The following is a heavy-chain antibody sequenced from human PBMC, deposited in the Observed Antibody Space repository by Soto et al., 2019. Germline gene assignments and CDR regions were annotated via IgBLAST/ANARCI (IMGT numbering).Heavy chain of an antibody. J-gene: IGHJ6*02. CDR1: GGTFSSYA. Sequence: QVQLVQSGAEVKKPGSSVKVSCKASGGTFSSYAISWVRQAPGQGLEWMGGIIPIFGTANYAQKFQGRVTITADESTSTAYMELSSLRSEDTAVYYCARDGLVRGAADYYYGMDVWGQGTTVTVSS. CDR3: ARDGLVRGAADYYYGMDV. V-gene: IGHV1-69*12. D-gene: IGHD3-10*01. CDR2: IIPIFGTA.